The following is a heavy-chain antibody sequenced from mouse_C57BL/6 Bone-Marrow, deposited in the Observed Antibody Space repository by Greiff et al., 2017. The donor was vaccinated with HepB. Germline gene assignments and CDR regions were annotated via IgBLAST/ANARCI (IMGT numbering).Heavy chain of an antibody. Sequence: EVKLMESGGDLVKPGGSLKLSCAASGFTFSSYGMSWVRQTPDKRLEWVATISSGGSYTYYPDSVKGRFTISRDNAKNTLYLQMSSLKSEDTAMYYCARSPYYYGSSYVWGYWGQGTTLTVSS. CDR3: ARSPYYYGSSYVWGY. CDR2: ISSGGSYT. V-gene: IGHV5-6*01. CDR1: GFTFSSYG. J-gene: IGHJ2*01. D-gene: IGHD1-1*01.